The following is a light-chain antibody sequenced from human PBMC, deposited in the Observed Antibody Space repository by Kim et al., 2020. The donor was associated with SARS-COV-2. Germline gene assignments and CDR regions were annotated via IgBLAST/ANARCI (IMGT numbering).Light chain of an antibody. CDR2: DNN. CDR3: ATWDDGLNGWV. J-gene: IGLJ3*02. CDR1: RTNIGDNY. Sequence: GQGVAISCSGSRTNIGDNYVNWYQQVPGSAPKLLIYDNNQRPSGLPDRFSGSKSATSASLAISDLQSEDEADYYCATWDDGLNGWVFGGGTQLTVL. V-gene: IGLV1-44*01.